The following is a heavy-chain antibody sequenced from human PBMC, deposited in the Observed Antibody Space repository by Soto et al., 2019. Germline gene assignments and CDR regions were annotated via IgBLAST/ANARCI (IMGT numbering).Heavy chain of an antibody. CDR3: ARRPFNKAFDI. CDR2: IYYSGTT. Sequence: QLQLQESGPGLVKPSETLSLTCTVSGGSISSSNYYWGWIRQPPGKGLEWIGSIYYSGTTYYNPSHNSRLTISVDASQNPFSLRLSSVTAADTAVYYWARRPFNKAFDIWGQGTMVTVSS. V-gene: IGHV4-39*01. CDR1: GGSISSSNYY. J-gene: IGHJ3*02.